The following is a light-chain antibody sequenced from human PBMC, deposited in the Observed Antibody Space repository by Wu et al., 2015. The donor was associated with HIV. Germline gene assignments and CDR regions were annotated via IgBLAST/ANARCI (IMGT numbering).Light chain of an antibody. CDR2: GAS. CDR1: QSVTNSQ. CDR3: QQYERSPST. Sequence: EIVLTQSPGTLSLSPGERATLSCRASQSVTNSQLAWYQQKPGQAPRLLIYGASSRATGISDRFSGSGSGTDFTLTVNRLEPEDFAVYFCQQYERSPSTFGQGTKLEI. V-gene: IGKV3-20*01. J-gene: IGKJ2*01.